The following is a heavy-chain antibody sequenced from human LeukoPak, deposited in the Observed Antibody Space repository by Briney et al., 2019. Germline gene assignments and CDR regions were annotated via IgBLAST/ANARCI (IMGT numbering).Heavy chain of an antibody. D-gene: IGHD3-9*01. J-gene: IGHJ4*02. Sequence: GGSLRLSCEVSGFTFSSYWMTWVRLAPGKGLEWVANINEDGSESKYVDSVKGRFTISRDNAKNSLFLHMSSLRVEDTAVYYCATTVFTGYDNWGQGTQVTVSS. CDR1: GFTFSSYW. CDR2: INEDGSES. V-gene: IGHV3-7*01. CDR3: ATTVFTGYDN.